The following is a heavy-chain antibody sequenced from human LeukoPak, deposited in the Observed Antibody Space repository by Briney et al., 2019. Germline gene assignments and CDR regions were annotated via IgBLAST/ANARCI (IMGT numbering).Heavy chain of an antibody. J-gene: IGHJ4*02. CDR1: GFTFSSYA. Sequence: GGSLRLSCSASGFTFSSYAMSWVRQAPGKGLEWVSAISDSGDSTYYADSVKGRFTVSRDNSKNTLYLQMNSLRAEDTAVYYCAKGVKSIAARPSFDYWGQGTLVTVSS. D-gene: IGHD6-6*01. CDR3: AKGVKSIAARPSFDY. CDR2: ISDSGDST. V-gene: IGHV3-23*01.